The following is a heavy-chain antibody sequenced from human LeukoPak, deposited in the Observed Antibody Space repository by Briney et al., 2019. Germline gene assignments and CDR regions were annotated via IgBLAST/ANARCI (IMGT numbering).Heavy chain of an antibody. Sequence: SETLSLTCTVSGGSISSYYWSWIRQPPGKGLEWIGYIYYSGSTNYNPSLKSRVTISVDTSKNQFSLKLSSATAADTAVYYCARDYSSGWYWFDPWGQGTLVTVSS. CDR2: IYYSGST. V-gene: IGHV4-59*01. J-gene: IGHJ5*02. CDR1: GGSISSYY. CDR3: ARDYSSGWYWFDP. D-gene: IGHD6-19*01.